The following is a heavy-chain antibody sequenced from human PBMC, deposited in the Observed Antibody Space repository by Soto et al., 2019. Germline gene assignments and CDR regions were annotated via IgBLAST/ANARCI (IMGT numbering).Heavy chain of an antibody. Sequence: ETLSLTCTVSGGSISSYYWSWIRQPPGKGLEWIGYIYYSGSTNYNPSLKSRVTISVDTSKNQFSLKLSSVTAADTAVYYFARDTYYYDSSGYYYYYYGLDVWGQGTTVTVSS. CDR3: ARDTYYYDSSGYYYYYYGLDV. V-gene: IGHV4-59*01. J-gene: IGHJ6*02. CDR2: IYYSGST. D-gene: IGHD3-22*01. CDR1: GGSISSYY.